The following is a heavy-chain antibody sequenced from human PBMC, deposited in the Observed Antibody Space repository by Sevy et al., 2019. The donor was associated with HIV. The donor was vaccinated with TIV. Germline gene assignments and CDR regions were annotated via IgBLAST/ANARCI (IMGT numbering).Heavy chain of an antibody. CDR3: ARDPSRAAEGWFDP. CDR1: GYTFTDYY. D-gene: IGHD6-13*01. CDR2: INPNSGGT. V-gene: IGHV1-2*02. Sequence: VSLKVSCKASGYTFTDYYMYWVRQAPGQGLEWMGWINPNSGGTNYAQKFQGRVTMTRDTSISTAYMELSRLRSDDTAMYYCARDPSRAAEGWFDPWGQGTLVTVSS. J-gene: IGHJ5*02.